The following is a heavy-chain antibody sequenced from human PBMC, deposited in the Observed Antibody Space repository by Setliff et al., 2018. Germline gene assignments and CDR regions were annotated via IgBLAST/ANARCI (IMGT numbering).Heavy chain of an antibody. CDR2: INNNGAT. CDR3: AMEAGFWAHYEYYMDV. V-gene: IGHV3-66*02. J-gene: IGHJ6*03. CDR1: GSNVSTNF. Sequence: HPGGSLRLSCATSGSNVSTNFMSWVRQAPGKGLEWVSVINNNGATYYADSVRGRFIISRDNSKNTLYLQMNRLRREDTAVYFCAMEAGFWAHYEYYMDVWGKGTTVTVSS. D-gene: IGHD3-22*01.